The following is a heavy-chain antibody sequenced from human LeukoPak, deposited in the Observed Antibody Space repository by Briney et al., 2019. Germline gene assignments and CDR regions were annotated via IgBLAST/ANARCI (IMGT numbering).Heavy chain of an antibody. J-gene: IGHJ4*02. Sequence: GSLRLSCAASGFTVSSNYMSWVRKAPGKGLEWVSVIYSCGSTYYADSVKGRFTISRDNSKNTLYLQMNSLRAEDTAVYYCARHISFDCWGQGTLVTVSS. V-gene: IGHV3-66*03. CDR3: ARHISFDC. CDR1: GFTVSSNY. CDR2: IYSCGST. D-gene: IGHD2-21*01.